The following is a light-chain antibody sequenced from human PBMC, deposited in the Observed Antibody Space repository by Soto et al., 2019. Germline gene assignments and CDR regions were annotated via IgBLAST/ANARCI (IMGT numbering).Light chain of an antibody. CDR1: HSLLHSKGYNY. V-gene: IGKV2-28*01. CDR2: LGS. J-gene: IGKJ1*01. CDR3: QQYETFSGT. Sequence: DIVMTQSPLSLPVTPGAPSSISCRSSHSLLHSKGYNYLDWYLQKPALSPQLLIYLGSTRASGVPDRFSGSGPGTKFTLTIASLQPDDFATSYCQQYETFSGTFGPGTKVDIK.